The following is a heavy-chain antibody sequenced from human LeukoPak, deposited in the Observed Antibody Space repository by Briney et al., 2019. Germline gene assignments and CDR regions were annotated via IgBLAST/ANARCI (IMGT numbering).Heavy chain of an antibody. CDR1: GYTFTSCY. CDR3: ARVANVGGVIVTGAFDI. D-gene: IGHD3-16*02. J-gene: IGHJ3*02. V-gene: IGHV1-46*01. CDR2: INPSGGST. Sequence: ASVKVSCKASGYTFTSCYMHWVRQAPGQGLEWMGIINPSGGSTSYAQKFQGRVTMTRDTSTSTVYMELSSLRSEDTAVYYCARVANVGGVIVTGAFDIWGQGTMVTVSS.